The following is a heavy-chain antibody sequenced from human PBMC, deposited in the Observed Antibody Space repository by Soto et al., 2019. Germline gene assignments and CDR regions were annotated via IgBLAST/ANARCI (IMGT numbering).Heavy chain of an antibody. J-gene: IGHJ4*02. V-gene: IGHV4-30-2*01. CDR1: GGSISSGGYS. D-gene: IGHD6-13*01. CDR2: IYHSVST. CDR3: ARVREGGGSSWYEAVGRRAVGYFDY. Sequence: QLQLQESGSGLVKPSQTLSLTCAVSGGSISSGGYSWSCIRQPPGKGLEWIGYIYHSVSTYYNPYITSRVTRPVNRSKNQCSLKLSSVTAADTAVYYCARVREGGGSSWYEAVGRRAVGYFDYWGQGTLVTVSS.